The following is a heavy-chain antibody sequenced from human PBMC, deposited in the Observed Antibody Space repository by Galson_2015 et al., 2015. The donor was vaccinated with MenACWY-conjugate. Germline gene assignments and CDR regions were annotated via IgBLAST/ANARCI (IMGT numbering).Heavy chain of an antibody. J-gene: IGHJ4*02. CDR1: GASISSGGYY. CDR2: IYYSGST. Sequence: LSLTCTVSGASISSGGYYWSWIRQHPGKGLEWIGYIYYSGSTSYNPSLKSRLTISVDPSKNQFSLQLTSVTAADTGVYYCARDGGYGSGTYHFDYWGQGTLVTVSS. D-gene: IGHD3-10*01. V-gene: IGHV4-31*03. CDR3: ARDGGYGSGTYHFDY.